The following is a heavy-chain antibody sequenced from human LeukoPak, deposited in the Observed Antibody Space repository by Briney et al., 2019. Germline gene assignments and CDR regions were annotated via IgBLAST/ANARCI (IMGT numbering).Heavy chain of an antibody. Sequence: ASVKVSCKASGYTFTSYGISWVRQAPGQGLEWMGWISAYSGNTNYAQKLQGRVTMTTDTSTSTAYMELRSLRSDDTAVCYCARDSFPNYYDSSGYYRGNWFDPWGQGTLVTVSS. J-gene: IGHJ5*02. CDR3: ARDSFPNYYDSSGYYRGNWFDP. D-gene: IGHD3-22*01. V-gene: IGHV1-18*01. CDR2: ISAYSGNT. CDR1: GYTFTSYG.